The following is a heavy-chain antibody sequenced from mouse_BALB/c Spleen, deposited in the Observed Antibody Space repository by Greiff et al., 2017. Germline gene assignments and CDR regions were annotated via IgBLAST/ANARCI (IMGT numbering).Heavy chain of an antibody. CDR2: ILPGSGST. J-gene: IGHJ3*01. CDR3: ARRYYGSSYDWFAY. CDR1: GYTFSSYW. V-gene: IGHV1-9*01. D-gene: IGHD1-1*01. Sequence: QVQLKESGAELMKPGASVKISCKATGYTFSSYWIEWVKQRPGHGLEWIGEILPGSGSTNYNEKFKGKATFTADTSSNTAYMQLSSLTSEDSAVYYCARRYYGSSYDWFAYWGQGTLVTVSA.